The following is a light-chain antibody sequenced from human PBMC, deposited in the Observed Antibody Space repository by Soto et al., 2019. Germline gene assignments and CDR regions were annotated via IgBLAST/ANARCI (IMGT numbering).Light chain of an antibody. CDR1: QNINTW. V-gene: IGKV1-5*01. CDR2: HAS. Sequence: DIQMTQSPSTLSASGGDRVTITCRASQNINTWVAWYQQKPGHAPKLLMYHASSLESGVASRFSGSGAGTEFTLSSSSLQPDDFATYFCQHYQRFSTFAGGPNVEVK. J-gene: IGKJ4*01. CDR3: QHYQRFST.